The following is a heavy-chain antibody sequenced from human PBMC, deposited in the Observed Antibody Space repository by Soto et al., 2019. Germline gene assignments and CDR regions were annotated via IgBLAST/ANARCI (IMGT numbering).Heavy chain of an antibody. D-gene: IGHD1-1*01. CDR3: ARGRYGDY. CDR2: ISAHNGNT. J-gene: IGHJ4*02. CDR1: GYTFTSYG. Sequence: QVHLVQSGAEVKKPGASVKVSCKASGYTFTSYGITWVRQAPGQGLEWMGWISAHNGNTDYGQKLQGRVIVTRDTATSTAYMELRSLICDDTAVYYCARGRYGDYWGQGALVTVSS. V-gene: IGHV1-18*01.